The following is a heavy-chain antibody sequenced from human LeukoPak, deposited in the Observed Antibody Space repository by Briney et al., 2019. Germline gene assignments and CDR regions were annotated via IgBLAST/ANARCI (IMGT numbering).Heavy chain of an antibody. D-gene: IGHD6-19*01. J-gene: IGHJ4*02. V-gene: IGHV1-18*01. Sequence: ASVKVSCKASGYSFTNYGITWVRQAPGQGLEWMGWISAHNGNINYAQKFQGRVTITTDESTSTAYMELSSLRSEDTAVYYCARYPISIAVAGTWSDYWGQGTLVTVSS. CDR2: ISAHNGNI. CDR3: ARYPISIAVAGTWSDY. CDR1: GYSFTNYG.